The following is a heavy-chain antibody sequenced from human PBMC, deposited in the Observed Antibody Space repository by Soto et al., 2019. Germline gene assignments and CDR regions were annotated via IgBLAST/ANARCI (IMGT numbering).Heavy chain of an antibody. CDR2: VYFSWST. Sequence: QVQLQELGPGLVKPSETLSLTCTVSGDSVSRSDHYWSWIRQTPGKGLEWIGYVYFSWSTKYNPTLNNRVTITVEMSKNQFSLELNSVSAADTAVYDCARVGRPRGGNLPPIYYFDYWGQGSVVTVSS. CDR3: ARVGRPRGGNLPPIYYFDY. D-gene: IGHD3-3*01. V-gene: IGHV4-61*08. CDR1: GDSVSRSDHY. J-gene: IGHJ4*02.